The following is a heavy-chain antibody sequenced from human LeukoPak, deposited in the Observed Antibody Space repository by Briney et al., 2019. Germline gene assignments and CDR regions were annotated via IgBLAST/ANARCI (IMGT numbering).Heavy chain of an antibody. CDR1: GFTFSDYY. D-gene: IGHD1-1*01. Sequence: GGSLRLSCAASGFTFSDYYMSWIRQAPGKGLEWVSYISSSSSYTKYGDSVKGRFTISRDNAKNSLYLQVNSLRAEDTVVYYCARGTGTTAYFDYWGQGTLVTVSS. CDR3: ARGTGTTAYFDY. CDR2: ISSSSSYT. V-gene: IGHV3-11*06. J-gene: IGHJ4*02.